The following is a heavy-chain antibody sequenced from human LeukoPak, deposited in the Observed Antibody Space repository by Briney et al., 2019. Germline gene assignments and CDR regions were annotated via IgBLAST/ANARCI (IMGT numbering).Heavy chain of an antibody. Sequence: SETLSLTCTVSGGSNSSSSYYWGWIRQPPGKGLEWIGRIYYSGSTYYNPSLKSRVTISVDTSKNQFSLKLSSVTAADAAVYYCARAGGNYFDYWGQGTLVTVSS. J-gene: IGHJ4*02. CDR1: GGSNSSSSYY. V-gene: IGHV4-39*07. D-gene: IGHD3-16*01. CDR3: ARAGGNYFDY. CDR2: IYYSGST.